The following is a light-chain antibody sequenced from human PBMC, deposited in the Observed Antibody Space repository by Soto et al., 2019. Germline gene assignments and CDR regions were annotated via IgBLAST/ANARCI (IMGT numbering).Light chain of an antibody. CDR2: DAS. CDR1: QSISSR. V-gene: IGKV1-5*01. J-gene: IGKJ2*01. CDR3: QQYKSFPYT. Sequence: DIQMTQSPSTLSASVGDRVTITCRASQSISSRLAWYQQKPGKAPNLLIYDASSFESGVPSRFSGTGSETEFTLTISSLQPDDFATYYCQQYKSFPYTFGQGAKLQIK.